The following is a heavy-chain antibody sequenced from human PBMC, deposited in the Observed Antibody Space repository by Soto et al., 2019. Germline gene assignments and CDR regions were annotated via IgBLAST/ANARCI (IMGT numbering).Heavy chain of an antibody. V-gene: IGHV3-23*01. CDR1: EFTFGNNA. D-gene: IGHD1-26*01. Sequence: GGSLRLSCAASEFTFGNNAMTWVRQAPGKGLEWVSLITGSGVTTYYADSVKGRFTIARGNSKNTLYLQMNSLRAGDTAIYYCAKAVSGSIRYFDYWGQGTLVTVSS. CDR3: AKAVSGSIRYFDY. CDR2: ITGSGVTT. J-gene: IGHJ4*02.